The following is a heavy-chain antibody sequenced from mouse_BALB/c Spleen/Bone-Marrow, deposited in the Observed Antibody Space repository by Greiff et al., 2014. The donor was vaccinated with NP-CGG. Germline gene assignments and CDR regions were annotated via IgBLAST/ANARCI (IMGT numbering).Heavy chain of an antibody. Sequence: VQLQQSGAELVKPGASVKLSCKASGYTFTNYWMHWVKQRPGQGLEWIGEINPSNGRTNYNEKFKSKATLTVDKSSSTAYMQPSSLTSEDSAVYYCARGFDYWGQGTTLTVSS. J-gene: IGHJ2*01. CDR3: ARGFDY. CDR1: GYTFTNYW. CDR2: INPSNGRT. V-gene: IGHV1S81*02.